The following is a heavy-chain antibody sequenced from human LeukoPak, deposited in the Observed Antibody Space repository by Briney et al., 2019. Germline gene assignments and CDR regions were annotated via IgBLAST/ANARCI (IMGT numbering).Heavy chain of an antibody. CDR2: IGTAGDT. CDR3: AKVVGGYNFDY. Sequence: GGSLRLSCAASGFTFSTYDMHWVRQATGKGLEWVSAIGTAGDTYYPGSVKGRFTISRENAKNSLYLQMNSLRTEDTAVYYCAKVVGGYNFDYWGQGTLVTVSS. CDR1: GFTFSTYD. J-gene: IGHJ4*02. V-gene: IGHV3-13*01. D-gene: IGHD3-16*01.